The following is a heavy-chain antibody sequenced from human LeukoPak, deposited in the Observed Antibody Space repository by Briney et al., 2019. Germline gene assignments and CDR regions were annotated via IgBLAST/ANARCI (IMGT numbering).Heavy chain of an antibody. CDR3: AKFSPMTASHYFDF. D-gene: IGHD2-21*02. CDR2: ISPSSSYT. J-gene: IGHJ4*02. Sequence: GGSLRLSCAASGFTFSDYYMSWIRQAPGKGLEWVSYISPSSSYTDYADSVKGRFTISRDNAKNSLYLQMNSLRAEDTAVYSCAKFSPMTASHYFDFWSQGTLVTVSS. CDR1: GFTFSDYY. V-gene: IGHV3-11*03.